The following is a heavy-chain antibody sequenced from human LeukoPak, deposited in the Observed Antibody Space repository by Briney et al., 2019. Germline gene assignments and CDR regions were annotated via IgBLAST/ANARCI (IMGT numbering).Heavy chain of an antibody. J-gene: IGHJ4*02. D-gene: IGHD3-10*01. CDR1: GGSISSSSYY. CDR3: ARHSGPPYHFDY. V-gene: IGHV4-39*01. Sequence: PSETLSLTCTVSGGSISSSSYYWGWIRQPPGKGLEWIGSIYYSGSTYYNPSLKSRVTISVDTSKNQFSLKLSSVTAADTAVYYCARHSGPPYHFDYWGQGTLVTVSS. CDR2: IYYSGST.